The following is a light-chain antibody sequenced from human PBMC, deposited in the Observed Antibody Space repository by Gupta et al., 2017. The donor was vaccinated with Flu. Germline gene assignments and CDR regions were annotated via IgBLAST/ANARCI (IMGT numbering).Light chain of an antibody. V-gene: IGKV1-5*03. Sequence: DMQMTQSPSTLSASVGDRVTITCRASQSISSWLAWYQQKPGKAPKLLIYKASSLESGVPSRFSGSGSGTEFTLTISSLQPDDVATYYCQQYNSYPWTFGQGTKVEIK. CDR3: QQYNSYPWT. CDR1: QSISSW. J-gene: IGKJ1*01. CDR2: KAS.